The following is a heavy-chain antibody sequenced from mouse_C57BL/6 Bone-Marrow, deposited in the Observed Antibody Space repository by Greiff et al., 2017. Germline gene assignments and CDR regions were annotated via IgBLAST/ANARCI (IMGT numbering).Heavy chain of an antibody. V-gene: IGHV1-5*01. Sequence: VQLQQPGTELVKPGASVKLSCKTSGYTFTSYWMHWVKQRPGQGLEWIGAIYPGNSDTSYNQKFKGKAKLTAVTSASTAYMELSSLTNEDSAVXYCTREFGYYGSSYVYWYFDVWGTGTTVTVSS. J-gene: IGHJ1*03. CDR3: TREFGYYGSSYVYWYFDV. CDR1: GYTFTSYW. D-gene: IGHD1-1*01. CDR2: IYPGNSDT.